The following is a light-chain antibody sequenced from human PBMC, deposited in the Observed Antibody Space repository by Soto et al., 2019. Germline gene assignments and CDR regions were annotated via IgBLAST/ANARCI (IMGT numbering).Light chain of an antibody. CDR3: QQYGSSSPWT. CDR2: TAS. V-gene: IGKV1-5*03. J-gene: IGKJ1*01. Sequence: DIQMTQSPSTLSASVGDRVTITCRASQSISSWLAWYQQKPGRAPKLLIYTASGLETGVPSRFSGSGSGTEFTLTISSLQPDDFASYYCQQYGSSSPWTFGQGTKVEIK. CDR1: QSISSW.